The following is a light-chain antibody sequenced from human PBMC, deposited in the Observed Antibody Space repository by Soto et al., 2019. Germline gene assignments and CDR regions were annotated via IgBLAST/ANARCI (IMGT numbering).Light chain of an antibody. Sequence: IVMAVSRATLSVAAGERTTRSWMASQSVSSNLAWYQQKPGLAPRLLISEASTRATGIPDRFSGGGSGRDFTLTISRVEPEDFAIHYCQQFGSPPITCCQGTRLEIK. V-gene: IGKV3D-20*01. CDR3: QQFGSPPIT. J-gene: IGKJ5*01. CDR2: EAS. CDR1: QSVSSN.